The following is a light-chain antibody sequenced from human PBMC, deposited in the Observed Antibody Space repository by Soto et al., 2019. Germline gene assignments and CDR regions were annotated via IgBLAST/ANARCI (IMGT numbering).Light chain of an antibody. V-gene: IGLV1-40*01. CDR1: SSNIGAGYD. Sequence: QSVLTQPPSVSGAPGQRVTISCTGSSSNIGAGYDVHWYQQLPGTAPKVLIYGNSNRPAGVPDRFSGSKSGTSASLAITGLQAEAEADYYCQSYDRSLSGSVVFGGGTKLTVL. CDR3: QSYDRSLSGSVV. CDR2: GNS. J-gene: IGLJ2*01.